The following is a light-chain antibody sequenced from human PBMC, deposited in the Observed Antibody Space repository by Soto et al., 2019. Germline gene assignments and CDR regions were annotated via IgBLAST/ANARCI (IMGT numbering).Light chain of an antibody. V-gene: IGKV3-11*01. CDR2: DAS. J-gene: IGKJ3*01. Sequence: EIVFTQSPATLSLSPRERPTLSCRASQSVNNYLAWYQQRPGQAPRLLIYDASNRATGIPARFSGSGSGTDFTLTISSLEPEDFAVYYCQHRNNRPFSFGPGTKVDIK. CDR1: QSVNNY. CDR3: QHRNNRPFS.